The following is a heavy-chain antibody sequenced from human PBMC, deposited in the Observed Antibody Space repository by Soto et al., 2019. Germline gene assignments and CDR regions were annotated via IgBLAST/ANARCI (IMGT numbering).Heavy chain of an antibody. D-gene: IGHD4-17*01. CDR1: GFTFSSYS. CDR2: ISSSSSTI. Sequence: EVQLVESGGGLVQPGGSLRLSCAASGFTFSSYSMNWVRQAPGKGLEWVSYISSSSSTIYYADSVKGRFTISRDNAKNSLYLQRNSLRAEDTAVYYCAREGGDLNWCDPWGQGTLGTVSA. J-gene: IGHJ5*02. CDR3: AREGGDLNWCDP. V-gene: IGHV3-48*01.